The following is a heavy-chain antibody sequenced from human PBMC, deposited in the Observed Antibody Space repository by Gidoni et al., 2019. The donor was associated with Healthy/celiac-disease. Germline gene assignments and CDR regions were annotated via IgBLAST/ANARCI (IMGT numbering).Heavy chain of an antibody. V-gene: IGHV3-21*01. CDR1: GFTFSRYR. CDR2: ISSSSSYI. Sequence: EVQLVESGGGLVKPGGSLRLSCAASGFTFSRYRMTWVRQAPGKGLEWVSSISSSSSYIYYADSVKGRFTISRDNAKNSLYLQMNSLRAEDTAVYYCARVFLPVDSSDPYYYYYYMDVWGKGTTVTVSS. CDR3: ARVFLPVDSSDPYYYYYYMDV. J-gene: IGHJ6*03. D-gene: IGHD6-13*01.